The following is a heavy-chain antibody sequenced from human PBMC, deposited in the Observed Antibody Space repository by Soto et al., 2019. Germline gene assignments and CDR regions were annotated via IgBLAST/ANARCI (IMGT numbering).Heavy chain of an antibody. Sequence: QVQLVESGGGLVKPGGSLRLSCAASGFTFSDYYMSRIRQAPGKGLEWVSDISSCGSIIYYADSVKGRFTISRDNAKNSLYLQMNSLRAENTAVYYCARVNGYYYYGMDVWGQGTTVTVSS. CDR3: ARVNGYYYYGMDV. D-gene: IGHD3-22*01. V-gene: IGHV3-11*01. CDR2: ISSCGSII. J-gene: IGHJ6*02. CDR1: GFTFSDYY.